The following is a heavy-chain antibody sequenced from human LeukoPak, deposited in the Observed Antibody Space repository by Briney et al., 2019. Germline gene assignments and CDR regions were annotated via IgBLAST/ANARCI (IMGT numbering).Heavy chain of an antibody. D-gene: IGHD6-13*01. V-gene: IGHV3-30*02. J-gene: IGHJ4*02. CDR3: AKSFGIAAAGIDY. Sequence: GGSLRLSCAASGFTFSSYGMHWVRQAPGKGLEWVAFIRYDGSNKYYADSVKGRFTISRDNSKNTLYLQMNSLRAADTAVYYCAKSFGIAAAGIDYWGQGTLVTVSS. CDR1: GFTFSSYG. CDR2: IRYDGSNK.